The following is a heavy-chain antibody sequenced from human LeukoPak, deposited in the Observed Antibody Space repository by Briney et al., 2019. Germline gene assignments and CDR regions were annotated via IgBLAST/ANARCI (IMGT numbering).Heavy chain of an antibody. D-gene: IGHD6-19*01. CDR2: ISFDGSNK. CDR3: AGVSESGWYYFDY. J-gene: IGHJ4*02. Sequence: GGSLRLSYAASGFTFSNFAMHWVRQAPGKGLQWVAVISFDGSNKYYADSVKGRFSISRDNSKDTLHLQMSSLRDEDTAVYFCAGVSESGWYYFDYWGQGTLVTVSS. CDR1: GFTFSNFA. V-gene: IGHV3-30*03.